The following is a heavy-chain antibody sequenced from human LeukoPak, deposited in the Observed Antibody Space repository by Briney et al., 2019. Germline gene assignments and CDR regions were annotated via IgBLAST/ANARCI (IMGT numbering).Heavy chain of an antibody. Sequence: GASVKVSCKASGYTFTGYYMHWVRQAPGQGLEWMGWINPNSGGTNYAQKFQGRVTMTRDTSISTAYMELSRLRSDDTAVYYCARGDPIVGATSFDYWGQGTLVTVSS. CDR3: ARGDPIVGATSFDY. V-gene: IGHV1-2*02. CDR1: GYTFTGYY. D-gene: IGHD1-26*01. CDR2: INPNSGGT. J-gene: IGHJ4*02.